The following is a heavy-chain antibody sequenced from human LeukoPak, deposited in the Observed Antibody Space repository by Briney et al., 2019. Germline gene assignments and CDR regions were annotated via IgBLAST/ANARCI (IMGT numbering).Heavy chain of an antibody. CDR3: VSFYETY. J-gene: IGHJ4*02. CDR1: GFTFSSCG. Sequence: GGSLRLSCAASGFTFSSCGMHWVRQAPGKGLEWVAVISYDGSNKYYADSVKGRFTISRDNSKNTVYLQMNNLRAEDTAVYYCVSFYETYWGRGTLVTVSS. V-gene: IGHV3-30*03. D-gene: IGHD2/OR15-2a*01. CDR2: ISYDGSNK.